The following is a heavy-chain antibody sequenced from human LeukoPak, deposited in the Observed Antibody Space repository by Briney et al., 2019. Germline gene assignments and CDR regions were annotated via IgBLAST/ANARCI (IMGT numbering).Heavy chain of an antibody. Sequence: SETLSLTCTVSGGSISSTSDHWGWIRQSPGKGLEWIGNIYHSGYTHYNPSLQSRGSLSVDTSKNQFSLKLSSVTAADTAVYYCARVLPAAMNFDYWGQGTLVTVSS. CDR2: IYHSGYT. CDR1: GGSISSTSDH. J-gene: IGHJ4*02. CDR3: ARVLPAAMNFDY. D-gene: IGHD2-2*01. V-gene: IGHV4-39*01.